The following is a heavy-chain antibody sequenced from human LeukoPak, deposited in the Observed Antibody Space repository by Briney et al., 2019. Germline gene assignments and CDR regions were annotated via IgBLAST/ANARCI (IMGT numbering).Heavy chain of an antibody. CDR3: ARGGEVVGNYYYYGMDV. D-gene: IGHD3-22*01. CDR2: ISSSGSTI. J-gene: IGHJ6*02. V-gene: IGHV3-48*03. CDR1: GFTSSSYE. Sequence: GGSLRLSCAASGFTSSSYEMNWVRQAPGKGLEWVSYISSSGSTIYYADSVKGRFTISRDNAKNSLYLQMNSLRAEDTAVYYCARGGEVVGNYYYYGMDVWGQGTTVTVSS.